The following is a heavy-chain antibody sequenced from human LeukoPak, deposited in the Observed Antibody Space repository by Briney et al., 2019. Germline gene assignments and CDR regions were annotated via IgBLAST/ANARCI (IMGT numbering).Heavy chain of an antibody. CDR3: ARGGKWLYYFDY. V-gene: IGHV4-38-2*02. J-gene: IGHJ4*02. CDR2: IDHSGST. CDR1: NYSISSGYY. D-gene: IGHD6-19*01. Sequence: SETLSLTYTVSNYSISSGYYWGWIRQPPGKGLEGIGSIDHSGSTYYNPSLKSRVTISVDTSKNQFSLKLTSVTAADTAVYYCARGGKWLYYFDYWGQGTLVTVSS.